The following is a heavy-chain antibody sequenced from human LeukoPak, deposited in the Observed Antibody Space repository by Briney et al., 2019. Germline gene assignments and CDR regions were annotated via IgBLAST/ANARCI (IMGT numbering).Heavy chain of an antibody. J-gene: IGHJ6*03. V-gene: IGHV1-69*13. D-gene: IGHD3-3*01. CDR1: GGTFSSQS. CDR2: IIPIFGTE. CDR3: AKQGYDFWSENYYYMAV. Sequence: SLKVSCKASGGTFSSQSTSWVRQAPGQGLEWMGGIIPIFGTENYEQKFLDRDTITAADSTITTYLEQRSMRYAAAAAMYYAKQGYDFWSENYYYMAVWDKGTTVTVSS.